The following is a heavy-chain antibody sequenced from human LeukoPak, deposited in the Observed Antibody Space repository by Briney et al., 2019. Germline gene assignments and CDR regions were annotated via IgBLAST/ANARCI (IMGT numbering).Heavy chain of an antibody. V-gene: IGHV3-30-3*01. CDR2: ISYDGSNK. D-gene: IGHD6-13*01. Sequence: GGSLRLSCAASGFTFSSYAMYWVRQAPGKGLEWVAAISYDGSNKYYADSVKGRFTISRDNSKNTLYLQMNSLGAEDTAVYYCARDRETGQQSFDYWGQGTLVTVSS. CDR3: ARDRETGQQSFDY. CDR1: GFTFSSYA. J-gene: IGHJ4*02.